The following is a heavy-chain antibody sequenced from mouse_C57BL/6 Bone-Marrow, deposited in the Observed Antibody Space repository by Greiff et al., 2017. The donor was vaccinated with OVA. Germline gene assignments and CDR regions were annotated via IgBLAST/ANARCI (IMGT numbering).Heavy chain of an antibody. V-gene: IGHV5-12*01. CDR3: ARPEYGRDAKGY. Sequence: EVQVVESGGGLAQPGGSLKLSCAASGFTFRDYYMYWVRQTPEQRLEWVAYICTGGGSTYYPDTVKGRFTISRDNTKNTLYLQVSRLKSEDTAMYYCARPEYGRDAKGYWGPGTSVSVSS. J-gene: IGHJ4*01. CDR2: ICTGGGST. CDR1: GFTFRDYY. D-gene: IGHD2-10*02.